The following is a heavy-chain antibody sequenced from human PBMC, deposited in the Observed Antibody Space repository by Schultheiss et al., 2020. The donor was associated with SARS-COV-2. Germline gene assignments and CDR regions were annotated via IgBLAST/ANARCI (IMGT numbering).Heavy chain of an antibody. CDR2: ISSSSSYT. V-gene: IGHV3-21*05. CDR1: GFTFSSYG. Sequence: GGSLRLSCAASGFTFSSYGMHWVRQAPGKGLEWVSYISSSSSYTNYADSVKGRFTISRDNAKNSLYLQMNSLRAEDTAVYYCARDVLGGKGYWGQGTLVTVSS. J-gene: IGHJ4*02. D-gene: IGHD4-23*01. CDR3: ARDVLGGKGY.